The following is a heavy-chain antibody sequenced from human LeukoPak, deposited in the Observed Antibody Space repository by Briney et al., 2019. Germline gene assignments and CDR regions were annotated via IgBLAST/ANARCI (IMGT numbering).Heavy chain of an antibody. CDR3: ARHGGTWLFDY. V-gene: IGHV4-59*08. J-gene: IGHJ4*02. Sequence: SETLSLTCTVSGGSISSYYWSWIRQSPGEGLEWIGFIHYTGTTNYNPSLKSRVTISVDTSKSHFSLRLSSMTAADTAVYYCARHGGTWLFDYWGQGTLVTVSS. CDR1: GGSISSYY. CDR2: IHYTGTT. D-gene: IGHD1/OR15-1a*01.